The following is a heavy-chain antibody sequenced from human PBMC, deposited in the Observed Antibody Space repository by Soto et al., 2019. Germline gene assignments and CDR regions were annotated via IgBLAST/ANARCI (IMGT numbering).Heavy chain of an antibody. D-gene: IGHD3-3*01. CDR2: INHSGST. J-gene: IGHJ6*02. V-gene: IGHV4-34*01. CDR1: GGSFSGYY. CDR3: ARGPGRSGYQTVRYRMDV. Sequence: SETLSLTCAVYGGSFSGYYWSWIRQPPGKGLEWIGEINHSGSTNYNPSLKSRVTISVDTSKNQFSLKLSSVTAADTAVYYCARGPGRSGYQTVRYRMDVWGQGTTVTVSS.